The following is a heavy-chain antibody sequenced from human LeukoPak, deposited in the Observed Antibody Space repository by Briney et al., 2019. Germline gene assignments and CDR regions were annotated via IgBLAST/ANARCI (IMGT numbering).Heavy chain of an antibody. V-gene: IGHV3-23*01. Sequence: GGSLRLSCAASGFTFSSYAMSWVRQAPGKGLEWVSVISGSGGITYYEDSVKGRFTISRDNSKNTLYLQMNSLRAEDTAVYYCAKAPVTSCSGVYCYPFDYWGQGTLVTVSS. D-gene: IGHD2-15*01. J-gene: IGHJ4*02. CDR1: GFTFSSYA. CDR2: ISGSGGIT. CDR3: AKAPVTSCSGVYCYPFDY.